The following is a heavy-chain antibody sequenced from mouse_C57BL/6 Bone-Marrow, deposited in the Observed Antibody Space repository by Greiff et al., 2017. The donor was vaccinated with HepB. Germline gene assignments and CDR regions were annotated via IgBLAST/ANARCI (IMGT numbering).Heavy chain of an antibody. Sequence: QVHLKQPGAQLVMPGASVKLSCNASGYTFTSYWMHWVKQRPGQGLEWIGEIDPSASYTNYNQKFNVMPTLTVDKSSSTAYMQFSSLTAEDSAVYYCARGDYGSSYVWFAYWGQGTLVTVAA. CDR3: ARGDYGSSYVWFAY. CDR2: IDPSASYT. V-gene: IGHV1-69*01. J-gene: IGHJ3*01. D-gene: IGHD1-1*01. CDR1: GYTFTSYW.